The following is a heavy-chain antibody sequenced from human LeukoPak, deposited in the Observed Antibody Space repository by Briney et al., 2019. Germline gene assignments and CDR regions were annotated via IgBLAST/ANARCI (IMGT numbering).Heavy chain of an antibody. J-gene: IGHJ5*02. Sequence: PGGSLRLSCAASGFTFSSYWMHWVRQAAGKGLVWASRVNSDGSGTSYADSVKGRFTISRDNAKNTLYLQMNSLRAEDTAVYYCAGSKGVNWFDPWGQGTLVTVSS. CDR3: AGSKGVNWFDP. D-gene: IGHD3-10*01. CDR2: VNSDGSGT. CDR1: GFTFSSYW. V-gene: IGHV3-74*01.